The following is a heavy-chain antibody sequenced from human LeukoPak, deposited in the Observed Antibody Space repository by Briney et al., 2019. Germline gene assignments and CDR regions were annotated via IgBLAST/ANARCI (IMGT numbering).Heavy chain of an antibody. CDR1: GFTFSSYG. CDR3: AREATETDY. Sequence: GGSLRLSCAASGFTFSSYGMHWVRQAPGKGLEWVAVISYDGSNKYYADSVKGRFTISRDNSKNTLYLQMNSLRAEDTAVYYCAREATETDYWGQGTLVTVSS. CDR2: ISYDGSNK. V-gene: IGHV3-30*03. D-gene: IGHD5-24*01. J-gene: IGHJ4*02.